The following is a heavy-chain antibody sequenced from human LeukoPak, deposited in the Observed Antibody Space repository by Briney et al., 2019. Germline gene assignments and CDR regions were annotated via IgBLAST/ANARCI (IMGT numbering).Heavy chain of an antibody. D-gene: IGHD6-6*01. Sequence: GGSLRLSCAASGFTFSSYAMSWVRQAPGKGLEWVSAISGSGGSTYYADSVKGRFTISRDNSKNTLYLQMNSLGAEDTAVYYCAKDRVGNSYLFDSWGHGTLVTVSS. V-gene: IGHV3-23*01. J-gene: IGHJ4*01. CDR3: AKDRVGNSYLFDS. CDR1: GFTFSSYA. CDR2: ISGSGGST.